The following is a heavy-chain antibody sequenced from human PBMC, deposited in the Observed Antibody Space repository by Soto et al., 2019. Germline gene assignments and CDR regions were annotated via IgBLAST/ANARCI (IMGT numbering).Heavy chain of an antibody. J-gene: IGHJ6*03. CDR3: ARYITIFGDASYYYMDV. CDR2: IYYSGST. D-gene: IGHD3-3*01. V-gene: IGHV4-39*01. CDR1: GGSISSSSYY. Sequence: QLQLQESGPGLVKPSETLSLTCTVSGGSISSSSYYWGWIRQPPGKGLEWIGSIYYSGSTYYNPSLKSRVTISVDTSKNQFSLKLSSVTAADTAVYYCARYITIFGDASYYYMDVWGKGTTVTVSS.